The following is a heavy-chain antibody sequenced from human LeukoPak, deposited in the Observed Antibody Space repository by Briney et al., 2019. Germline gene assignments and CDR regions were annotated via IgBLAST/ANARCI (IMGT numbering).Heavy chain of an antibody. CDR2: AYYRSKWSI. D-gene: IGHD3-16*01. CDR1: GDSVSSSSAA. CDR3: AGGFVGGGWHAY. J-gene: IGHJ4*02. Sequence: SQTLSLSCAISGDSVSSSSAAWNWLRQSPSKGLEWLGRAYYRSKWSIEYAPSVESRITINPDASKNQFYLQLISVTPEDTAMYYCAGGFVGGGWHAYWGQGTVVTVSS. V-gene: IGHV6-1*01.